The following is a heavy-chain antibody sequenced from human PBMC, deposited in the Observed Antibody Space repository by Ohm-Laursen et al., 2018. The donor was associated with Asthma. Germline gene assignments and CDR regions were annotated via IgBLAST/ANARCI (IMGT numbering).Heavy chain of an antibody. CDR2: IWYDGSNK. CDR3: AKDDGDYYFDY. J-gene: IGHJ4*02. D-gene: IGHD4-17*01. Sequence: SLRLSCSASGFTFSSYGMHWVRQAPGKGLEWVAVIWYDGSNKYYADSVKGRFTISRDNSKNTLYLQMNSLRAEDTAVYYCAKDDGDYYFDYWGQGTLVTVSS. V-gene: IGHV3-30*18. CDR1: GFTFSSYG.